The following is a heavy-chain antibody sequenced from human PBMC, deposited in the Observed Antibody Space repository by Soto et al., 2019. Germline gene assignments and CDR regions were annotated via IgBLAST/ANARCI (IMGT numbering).Heavy chain of an antibody. J-gene: IGHJ4*02. CDR1: GGSISSGGYY. V-gene: IGHV4-31*03. Sequence: PSETLSLTCTVSGGSISSGGYYWSWIRQHPGKGLEWIGYIYYSGSTYYNPSLKSRVTISVDTSKNQFSLKLSSVTAADTAVYYCARDHVDTAMAFDYWGQGTLVTVSS. CDR3: ARDHVDTAMAFDY. CDR2: IYYSGST. D-gene: IGHD5-18*01.